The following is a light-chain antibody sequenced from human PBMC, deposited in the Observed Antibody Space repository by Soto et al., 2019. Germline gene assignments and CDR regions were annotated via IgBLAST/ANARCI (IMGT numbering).Light chain of an antibody. Sequence: QSVLTQPASVSGSPGQSITISCTGTSSDVWSYNLVSWYQQHPGKAPKLMIYEVSKRPSGISNRFSCSKSGNTASLTISGLQAEDEADYYCCSYAGSSPPLYVFGTGTKVTVL. J-gene: IGLJ1*01. CDR1: SSDVWSYNL. CDR2: EVS. V-gene: IGLV2-23*02. CDR3: CSYAGSSPPLYV.